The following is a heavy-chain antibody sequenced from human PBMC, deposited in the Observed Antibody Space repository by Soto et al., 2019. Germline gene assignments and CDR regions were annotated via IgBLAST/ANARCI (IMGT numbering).Heavy chain of an antibody. D-gene: IGHD2-15*01. CDR1: GYSFTSYW. V-gene: IGHV5-10-1*01. J-gene: IGHJ3*02. CDR2: IDPSDSYT. Sequence: GESLKISCKVSGYSFTSYWISWVRQMPGKGLEWMGRIDPSDSYTNYSPSFQGHVTISADKSISTAYLQWSSLKASDTAMYYCARQRVGGDDAFDIWGQGTMVTVSS. CDR3: ARQRVGGDDAFDI.